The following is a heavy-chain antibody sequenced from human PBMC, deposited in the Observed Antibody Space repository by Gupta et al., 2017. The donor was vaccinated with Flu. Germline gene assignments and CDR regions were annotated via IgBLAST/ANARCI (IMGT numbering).Heavy chain of an antibody. CDR1: GGTFHTSG. CDR2: IIPLFGTA. CDR3: ARDQLPTPPIIESSSQNWFDP. V-gene: IGHV1-69*01. Sequence: QVQLVQSGAEVKKPGSSVKVSCKASGGTFHTSGISWVRQAPGQGLVWMGGIIPLFGTANYAQNFQGRLTITADESTNTAYMELSSLTSEDTAVYYCARDQLPTPPIIESSSQNWFDPWGQGTLVTVSS. D-gene: IGHD2-2*01. J-gene: IGHJ5*02.